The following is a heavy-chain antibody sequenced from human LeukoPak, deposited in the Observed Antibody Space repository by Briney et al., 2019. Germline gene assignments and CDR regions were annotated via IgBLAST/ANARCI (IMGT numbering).Heavy chain of an antibody. CDR3: ARTMVYASASDY. Sequence: GASVKVSCKASGYTFINYGINWVRQAPGQGLEWMGWISAYNGNTNYAQSLQGRVTMTTDTSTSTVYMEMRSLTSDDTAVYYCARTMVYASASDYWGQGTLVTVSS. V-gene: IGHV1-18*01. CDR2: ISAYNGNT. D-gene: IGHD2-8*01. J-gene: IGHJ4*02. CDR1: GYTFINYG.